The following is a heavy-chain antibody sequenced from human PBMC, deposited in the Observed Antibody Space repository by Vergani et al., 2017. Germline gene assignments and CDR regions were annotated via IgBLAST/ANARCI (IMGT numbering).Heavy chain of an antibody. CDR1: GYTFTSYG. Sequence: QVQLVQSGAEVKKPGASVKVSCKASGYTFTSYGISWVRQAPGQGLEWMGWNSAYNGNTNYAQKLQGRVTMTTDTYTSTAYMGLRSLRSDDTAVYYCAGGLTPESIAVASLTFDYWGQGTLVTVSS. J-gene: IGHJ4*02. CDR2: NSAYNGNT. CDR3: AGGLTPESIAVASLTFDY. D-gene: IGHD6-19*01. V-gene: IGHV1-18*01.